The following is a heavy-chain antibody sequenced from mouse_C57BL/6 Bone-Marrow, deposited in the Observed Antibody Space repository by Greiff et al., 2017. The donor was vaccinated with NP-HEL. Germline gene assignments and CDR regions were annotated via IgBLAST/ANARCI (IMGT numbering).Heavy chain of an antibody. CDR1: GFTFSSYG. CDR3: ARQANFFDY. CDR2: ISSGGSYT. J-gene: IGHJ2*01. D-gene: IGHD4-1*01. Sequence: EVKLMESGGDLVKPGGSLKLSCAASGFTFSSYGMSWVRQTPDKRLEWVATISSGGSYTYYPDSVKGRFTISRDNAKNTLYLQMGSLKSEDTAMYYCARQANFFDYWGQGTTLTVSS. V-gene: IGHV5-6*01.